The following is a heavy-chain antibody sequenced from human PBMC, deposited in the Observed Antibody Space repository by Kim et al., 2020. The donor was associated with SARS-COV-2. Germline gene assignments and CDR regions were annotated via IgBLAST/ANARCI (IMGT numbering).Heavy chain of an antibody. Sequence: ASVKVSCKASGYTFTSYYMHWVRQAPGQGLEWMGIINPSGGSTSYAQKFQGRVTMTRDTSTSTVYMELSSLRSEDTAVYYCARERRITMVRGVTREYNWFDPWGQGTLVTVSS. D-gene: IGHD3-10*01. CDR1: GYTFTSYY. J-gene: IGHJ5*02. CDR3: ARERRITMVRGVTREYNWFDP. V-gene: IGHV1-46*01. CDR2: INPSGGST.